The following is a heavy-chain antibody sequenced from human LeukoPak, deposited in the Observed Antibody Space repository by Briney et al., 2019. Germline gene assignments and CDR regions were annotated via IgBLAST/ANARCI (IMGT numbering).Heavy chain of an antibody. V-gene: IGHV3-23*01. D-gene: IGHD3-10*01. Sequence: GALGLSWAGSGFPFYSYAMSRGRQAPGKGLEWVSAISGSGGSTYYADSVKGRFTISRDNSKNTLYLQMNSLRAEDTAVYYCASGSSVFPDWGQGTLVTVSS. CDR3: ASGSSVFPD. CDR1: GFPFYSYA. CDR2: ISGSGGST. J-gene: IGHJ4*02.